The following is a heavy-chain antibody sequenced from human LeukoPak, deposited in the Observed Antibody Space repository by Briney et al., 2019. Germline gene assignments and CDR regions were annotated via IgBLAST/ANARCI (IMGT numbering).Heavy chain of an antibody. V-gene: IGHV3-30*04. Sequence: GRCLRLSCAASGFTPSSYAMRWVRQAPGKGLRWVAVISYDGSNQYYADSVKGPFTISRDNSKNTLYLQMNSLRAEDTAVYYCARDSAYYYGSGSYYNYWGQGTLVTVSS. CDR1: GFTPSSYA. CDR3: ARDSAYYYGSGSYYNY. D-gene: IGHD3-10*01. J-gene: IGHJ4*02. CDR2: ISYDGSNQ.